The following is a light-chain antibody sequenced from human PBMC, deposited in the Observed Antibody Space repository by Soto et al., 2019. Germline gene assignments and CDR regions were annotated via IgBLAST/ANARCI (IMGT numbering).Light chain of an antibody. CDR1: SSDVGNYNY. V-gene: IGLV2-8*01. J-gene: IGLJ2*01. CDR3: SSYAGSNTVV. Sequence: QSALTQPPSASGSPGQSVTISCTGTSSDVGNYNYVSWYQQQPGKAPKLMIYEVTKRPSGVPDRFSGSKSGNTASLTVSGLQAQDEADYYCSSYAGSNTVVFGGGTQLTVL. CDR2: EVT.